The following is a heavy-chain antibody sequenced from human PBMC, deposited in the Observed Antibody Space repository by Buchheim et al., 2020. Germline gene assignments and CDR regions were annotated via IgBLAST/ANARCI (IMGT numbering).Heavy chain of an antibody. J-gene: IGHJ6*02. CDR3: ARDRSEPALGYYYGMDV. V-gene: IGHV3-33*01. CDR1: GFTFSSYG. CDR2: IWYDGSNK. D-gene: IGHD3-3*01. Sequence: QVQLVESGGGVVQPGRSLRLSCAASGFTFSSYGMHWVRQAPGKGLEWVAVIWYDGSNKYYADSVKGRFTISRDNSKNTLYLQMNSLRAEDTAVYYCARDRSEPALGYYYGMDVWGQGTT.